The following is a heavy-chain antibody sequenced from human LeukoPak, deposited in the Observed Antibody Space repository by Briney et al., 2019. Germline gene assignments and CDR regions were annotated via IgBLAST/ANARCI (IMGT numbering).Heavy chain of an antibody. V-gene: IGHV3-20*04. CDR1: GFTFEDYG. J-gene: IGHJ4*02. CDR3: ARANYSPYYFDY. CDR2: INWRGGST. Sequence: RPGGSLRLSCVASGFTFEDYGMSWVRQSAGKGLEWVSSINWRGGSTHYAESVKGRFTISRDNAKNSLFLQMNSLRAEDTALYYCARANYSPYYFDYWGQGTLVTVSS. D-gene: IGHD4-11*01.